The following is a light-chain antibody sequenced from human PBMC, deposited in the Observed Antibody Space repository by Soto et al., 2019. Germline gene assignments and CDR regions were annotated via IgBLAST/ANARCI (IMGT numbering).Light chain of an antibody. CDR1: QSVTSTY. J-gene: IGKJ1*01. V-gene: IGKV3-20*01. CDR2: GAS. CDR3: QQYNSYSSGT. Sequence: DIVLTQSPGTLSLSPGERATLSCRASQSVTSTYLAWYQQKPGQAPRLLIYGASSRATGIPDRFSGSGSGTDFTLTISRLEPEDFAVYYCQQYNSYSSGTVGQGTKVDIK.